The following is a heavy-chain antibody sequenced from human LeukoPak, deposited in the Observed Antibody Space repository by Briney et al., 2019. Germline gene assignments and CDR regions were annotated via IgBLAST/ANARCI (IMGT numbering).Heavy chain of an antibody. D-gene: IGHD5-24*01. J-gene: IGHJ4*02. CDR1: GFTVSSNY. Sequence: GGSLRLSCAASGFTVSSNYMSWVRQAPGKGLEWVSVIYSGGSTYYADSVKGRFTISRDNSKNTLYLQMNSLRAEDTAVYYCARGGGWLQFTYFDYWGQGTLVTVSS. V-gene: IGHV3-66*02. CDR2: IYSGGST. CDR3: ARGGGWLQFTYFDY.